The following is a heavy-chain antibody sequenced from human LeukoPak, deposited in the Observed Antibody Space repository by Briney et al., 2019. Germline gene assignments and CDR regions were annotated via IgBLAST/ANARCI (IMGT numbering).Heavy chain of an antibody. CDR3: AKGSPRFYDILDY. Sequence: GGSLRLPCAASGFTFSNFGMHWARQAPGKGLEWVAVVSYDGSNKYYADSVKGRFSISRDNSKNTVYLQMNSLRAEDTAVYYCAKGSPRFYDILDYWGQGTLITVSS. CDR1: GFTFSNFG. J-gene: IGHJ4*02. CDR2: VSYDGSNK. D-gene: IGHD3-9*01. V-gene: IGHV3-30*18.